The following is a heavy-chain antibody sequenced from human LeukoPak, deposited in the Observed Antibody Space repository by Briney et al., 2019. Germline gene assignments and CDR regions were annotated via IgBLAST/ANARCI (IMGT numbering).Heavy chain of an antibody. CDR2: TDPKNGAT. Sequence: ASVKVSCKASGYTFTSYGISWVRQAPGQGFEWMGWTDPKNGATNYAPKFQGRVTMTRDTSISTAYMELSRLRSDDTAVYYCARGPRTYYYDSSGYYVNYWGQGTLVTVSS. CDR1: GYTFTSYG. D-gene: IGHD3-22*01. CDR3: ARGPRTYYYDSSGYYVNY. V-gene: IGHV1-2*02. J-gene: IGHJ4*02.